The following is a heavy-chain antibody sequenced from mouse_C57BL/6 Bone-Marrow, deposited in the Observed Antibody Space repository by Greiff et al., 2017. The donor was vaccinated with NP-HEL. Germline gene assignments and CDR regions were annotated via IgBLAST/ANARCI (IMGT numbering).Heavy chain of an antibody. CDR3: AREGCGSGGFAD. CDR1: GYTFTSYW. V-gene: IGHV1-55*01. D-gene: IGHD1-1*01. Sequence: QVQLQQPGAELVKPGDSLKMSCTASGYTFTSYWLTWLKQRPGQGLEWRGDIYPGSGSTNYNAQFKSKATLTVDTSSSTAYMQLSNLTSEDSAVYYCAREGCGSGGFADWGQGTLVTVSA. J-gene: IGHJ3*01. CDR2: IYPGSGST.